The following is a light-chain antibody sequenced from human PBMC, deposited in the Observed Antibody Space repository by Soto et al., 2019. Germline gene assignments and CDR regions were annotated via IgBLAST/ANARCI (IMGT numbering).Light chain of an antibody. CDR3: QQSHSIPWT. CDR1: QTISSN. V-gene: IGKV1-39*01. Sequence: DIQMSQSPSSLSASVGDSVTITCRASQTISSNLNWYQQKPGKAPKLLIYAASNLQSGVPSTFSGSGSGTDFTLTISSLQPEDFATYYCQQSHSIPWTFGQGTKVDI. J-gene: IGKJ1*01. CDR2: AAS.